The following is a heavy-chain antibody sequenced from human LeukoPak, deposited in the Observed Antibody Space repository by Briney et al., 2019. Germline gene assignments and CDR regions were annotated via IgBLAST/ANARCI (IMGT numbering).Heavy chain of an antibody. CDR3: AREAMYSYGNNFDY. J-gene: IGHJ4*02. CDR1: GGSVSSGSYY. V-gene: IGHV4-61*01. D-gene: IGHD5-18*01. Sequence: SGTLSLTCTVSGGSVSSGSYYWSWIRQPPGKGLEWIGYIYYSGSTNYNPSPKSRVTISVDTSKNQFSLKLSSVTAADTAVYHCAREAMYSYGNNFDYWGQGTLVTVSS. CDR2: IYYSGST.